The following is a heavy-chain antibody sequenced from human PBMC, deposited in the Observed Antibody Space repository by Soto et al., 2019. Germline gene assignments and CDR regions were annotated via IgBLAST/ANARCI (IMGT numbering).Heavy chain of an antibody. CDR2: IYYSGST. CDR3: ARHYGAVAAPVTTGWFDP. CDR1: GGSISSYY. Sequence: QVQLQETGPGLVKPSETLSLTCTVSGGSISSYYWSWIRQPPGKGLEWIGYIYYSGSTNYNPSLKSRVTISVDTSKNQFSLKLNSVTAADTAVYYCARHYGAVAAPVTTGWFDPWGQGTLVTVSS. V-gene: IGHV4-59*08. D-gene: IGHD6-13*01. J-gene: IGHJ5*02.